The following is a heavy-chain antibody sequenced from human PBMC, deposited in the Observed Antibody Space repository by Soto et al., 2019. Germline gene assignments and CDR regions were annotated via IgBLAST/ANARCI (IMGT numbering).Heavy chain of an antibody. Sequence: PLETMSLTCAVAGGSSSRGGYSWSWIRQPPGKGLEWIGYIYHSGSTYYNPSLKSRVTMSVDTSKTQFSLKLTSVTAADTAVYYCARVGSKSFYYATDVWGQGTTVTVSS. CDR3: ARVGSKSFYYATDV. J-gene: IGHJ6*02. CDR1: GGSSSRGGYS. D-gene: IGHD4-4*01. V-gene: IGHV4-30-2*01. CDR2: IYHSGST.